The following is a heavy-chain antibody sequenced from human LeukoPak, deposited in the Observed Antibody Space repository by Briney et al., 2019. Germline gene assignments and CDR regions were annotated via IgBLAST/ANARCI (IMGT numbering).Heavy chain of an antibody. CDR2: ISYSGAST. J-gene: IGHJ6*03. CDR1: GFTFSDYG. D-gene: IGHD3-16*02. V-gene: IGHV3-23*01. Sequence: GGSLRLSCAASGFTFSDYGMNWVRLAPGKGMEWVSAISYSGASTSDADSVKGRFTISRDNAKNSLYLQMNSLRAEDTAVYYCARVAMITFGGVIVIRYYYYYMDVWGKGTTVTVSS. CDR3: ARVAMITFGGVIVIRYYYYYMDV.